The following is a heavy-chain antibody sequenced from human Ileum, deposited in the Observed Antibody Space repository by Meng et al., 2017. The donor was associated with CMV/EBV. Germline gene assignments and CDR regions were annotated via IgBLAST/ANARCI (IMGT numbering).Heavy chain of an antibody. V-gene: IGHV3-33*06. CDR1: GFTFNKNG. D-gene: IGHD6-6*01. J-gene: IGHJ4*02. CDR2: VWYDGSNE. Sequence: GESLKISCTASGFTFNKNGMHWVRRAPGKGLEWVAVVWYDGSNEDYAKSVKGRFRISRDNSQNTLYLQMNSLRAEDTAVYCCAKDGSSIPARPSLAAVHFDHWGQGNLVNVSS. CDR3: AKDGSSIPARPSLAAVHFDH.